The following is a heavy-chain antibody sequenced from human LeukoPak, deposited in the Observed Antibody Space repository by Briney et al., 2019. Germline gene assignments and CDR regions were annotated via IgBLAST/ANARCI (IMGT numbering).Heavy chain of an antibody. CDR3: ARDFGGGLLSAYWYFDL. V-gene: IGHV4-30-4*01. D-gene: IGHD2-2*01. CDR2: IYYSGST. Sequence: SETLSLTCTVSGGSISSGDYYWSWIRQPPGRGLEWIGYIYYSGSTYYNPSLKSRVTISVDTSKNQFSLKLSSVTAADTAVYYCARDFGGGLLSAYWYFDLWGRGTLVTVSS. CDR1: GGSISSGDYY. J-gene: IGHJ2*01.